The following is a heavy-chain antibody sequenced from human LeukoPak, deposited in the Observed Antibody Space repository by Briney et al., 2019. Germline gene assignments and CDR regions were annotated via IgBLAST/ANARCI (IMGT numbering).Heavy chain of an antibody. V-gene: IGHV1-46*01. CDR1: GYTFTSYY. D-gene: IGHD3-3*01. Sequence: GASVKVSCKASGYTFTSYYMHWVRQAPGQGLEWMRIINPSGGSTSYAQKFQGRVTMTRDTSTSTVYMELSSLRSEDTAVYYCARQSITIFGVVILFDYWGQGILVTVSS. CDR2: INPSGGST. J-gene: IGHJ4*02. CDR3: ARQSITIFGVVILFDY.